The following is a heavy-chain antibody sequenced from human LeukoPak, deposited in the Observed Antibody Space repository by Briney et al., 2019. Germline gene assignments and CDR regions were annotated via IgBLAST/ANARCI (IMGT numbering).Heavy chain of an antibody. Sequence: VASVKVSCKASGYTFTGYYMHWVRQAPGQGLEWMGWINPNSGGTNYAQKFQGRVTMTRDTSISTAYMELSRLRSDDTAVYYCARAGNYLRTLGFDPWGQGTLVTVSS. CDR2: INPNSGGT. CDR1: GYTFTGYY. V-gene: IGHV1-2*02. D-gene: IGHD5-24*01. CDR3: ARAGNYLRTLGFDP. J-gene: IGHJ5*02.